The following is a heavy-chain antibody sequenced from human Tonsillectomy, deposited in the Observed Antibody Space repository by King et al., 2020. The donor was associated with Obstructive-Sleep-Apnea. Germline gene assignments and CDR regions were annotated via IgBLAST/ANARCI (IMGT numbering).Heavy chain of an antibody. V-gene: IGHV2-70*11. D-gene: IGHD5-18*01. CDR2: IDWDDDK. CDR3: ARMDVDTATFDY. CDR1: GFSLSTSGLC. J-gene: IGHJ4*02. Sequence: RVTLKESGPALVKPTQTLTLTCTFSGFSLSTSGLCVGWIRQPPGKALEWLARIDWDDDKYYRKSLKTRLTISKDTSKNQVVLTMTNMDPVDTATYYCARMDVDTATFDYWGQGTLVTVSS.